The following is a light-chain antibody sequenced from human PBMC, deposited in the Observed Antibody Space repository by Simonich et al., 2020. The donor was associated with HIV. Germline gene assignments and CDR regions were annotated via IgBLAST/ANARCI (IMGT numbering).Light chain of an antibody. CDR2: EGS. V-gene: IGKV2D-29*02. CDR3: MQSIQLPQTIT. J-gene: IGKJ5*01. CDR1: QSLLHSVGKTY. Sequence: DIVMTQTPLSLSVNPGQPASISCKSSQSLLHSVGKTYLYWYLQKPGQSPQLLIYEGSNRFSGVPVRFSGSGSGTDFTLKISRVEAEDVGVYYCMQSIQLPQTITFGQGTRLEIK.